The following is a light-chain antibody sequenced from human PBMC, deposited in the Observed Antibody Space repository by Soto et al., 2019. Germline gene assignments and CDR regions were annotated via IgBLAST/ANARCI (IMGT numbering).Light chain of an antibody. Sequence: DIQMTQSPTSLSASVGDGVTITCRASQSIRNYLNWYQQKPGKAPKLLIFDASNLQSGVPSRFSGSGPGTDFTLTISSLQREDFATFYCQQSYSIPLTFGGGTKVDIK. CDR2: DAS. CDR3: QQSYSIPLT. CDR1: QSIRNY. J-gene: IGKJ4*01. V-gene: IGKV1-39*01.